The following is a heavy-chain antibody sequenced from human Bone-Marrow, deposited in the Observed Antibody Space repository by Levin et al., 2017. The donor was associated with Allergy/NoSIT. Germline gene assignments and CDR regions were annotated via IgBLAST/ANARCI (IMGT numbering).Heavy chain of an antibody. Sequence: GGSLRLSCAASGFTVSNTYMSWVRQAPGKGLEWVSLIYAGGNTFYGDSVKGRFTISRDNSKNTLFLQMNSLVAEDTAGYYCATLPMRGVWWLDPWGQGTLVTVSS. CDR3: ATLPMRGVWWLDP. D-gene: IGHD2-2*01. CDR2: IYAGGNT. V-gene: IGHV3-53*01. CDR1: GFTVSNTY. J-gene: IGHJ5*02.